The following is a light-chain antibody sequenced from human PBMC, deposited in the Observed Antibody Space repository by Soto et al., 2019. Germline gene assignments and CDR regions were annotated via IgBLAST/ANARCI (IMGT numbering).Light chain of an antibody. CDR1: QDISSL. Sequence: AIQLTQSPSSLSASVGDRVTITCRASQDISSLFAWYQQKPGKAPKLLIYDASSLESGVPSRFSGSGSGTEFTLTISSLRPDDSATYYCQQYNSYSQTFGQGTKVDIK. CDR2: DAS. CDR3: QQYNSYSQT. J-gene: IGKJ1*01. V-gene: IGKV1-13*02.